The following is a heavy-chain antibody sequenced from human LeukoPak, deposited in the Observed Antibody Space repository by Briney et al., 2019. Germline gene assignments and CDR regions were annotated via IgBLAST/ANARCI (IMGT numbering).Heavy chain of an antibody. Sequence: SETLSLTCSVSGYSISSGYYWGWVRPPPGKGLERIGIIYHSGSTYYNPSLKRRVTISEDTSKNHFSLTMTSVTAADTAVYYCARGRPTYHFWSGSYDYWGQGAQVTVSS. CDR2: IYHSGST. D-gene: IGHD3-3*01. CDR3: ARGRPTYHFWSGSYDY. CDR1: GYSISSGYY. V-gene: IGHV4-38-2*02. J-gene: IGHJ4*02.